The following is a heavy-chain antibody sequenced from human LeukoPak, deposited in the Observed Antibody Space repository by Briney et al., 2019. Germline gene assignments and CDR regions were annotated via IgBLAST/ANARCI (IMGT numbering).Heavy chain of an antibody. Sequence: GGSLRLSCAASGFTFSNYDMHWVRQTTGKGLEWVSVIGIAGDTYYGGSVKGRFTISRESAKNSLYLQMNSLRAEDTAVYYCARDLRGGFGLDVWGQGTMVTVSS. J-gene: IGHJ3*01. CDR1: GFTFSNYD. CDR3: ARDLRGGFGLDV. CDR2: IGIAGDT. D-gene: IGHD3-10*01. V-gene: IGHV3-13*01.